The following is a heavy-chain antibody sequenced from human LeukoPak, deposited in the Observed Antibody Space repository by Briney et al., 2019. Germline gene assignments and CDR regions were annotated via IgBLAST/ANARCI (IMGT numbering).Heavy chain of an antibody. CDR2: IYYSGST. J-gene: IGHJ6*03. CDR3: ARVVAAAGRYYYYYMDV. V-gene: IGHV4-59*01. D-gene: IGHD6-13*01. CDR1: GGSISSYY. Sequence: SETLSLTCTVSGGSISSYYWSWIRQPPGKGLEWIGYIYYSGSTNYNPSLKSRVTISVDTSKNQFSLKLSSVTAADTAVYYCARVVAAAGRYYYYYMDVWGKGTTVTISS.